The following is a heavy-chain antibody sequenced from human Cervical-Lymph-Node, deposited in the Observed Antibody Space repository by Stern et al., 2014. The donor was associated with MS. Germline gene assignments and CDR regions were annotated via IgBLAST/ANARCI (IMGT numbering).Heavy chain of an antibody. D-gene: IGHD5-18*01. V-gene: IGHV4-59*01. CDR1: GGSISTYY. CDR2: IYYTGNT. J-gene: IGHJ4*02. Sequence: QLQLQESGPGLVKPSETLSLTCTVSGGSISTYYWSWIRQPPGKGLEWIGYIYYTGNTNYNPSLKSRVTISVDTSKNQFSLKLSSVTAADTAVYYCARGDTVMGYYFDYWGQGTLVTVSS. CDR3: ARGDTVMGYYFDY.